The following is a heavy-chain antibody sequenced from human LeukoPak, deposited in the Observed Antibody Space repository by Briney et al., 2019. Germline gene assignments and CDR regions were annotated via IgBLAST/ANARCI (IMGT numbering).Heavy chain of an antibody. CDR2: ISGSSTYI. Sequence: GGVLGLSCAASGFTPNSYTMNLGRPAPGGGLGWGSSISGSSTYIYYADSLKGRFTISRDNAKNSLYLQMNSLRAEDTAVYYCARDSAAAAGTPDYWGQGTLVTVSS. CDR1: GFTPNSYT. V-gene: IGHV3-21*01. D-gene: IGHD6-13*01. J-gene: IGHJ4*02. CDR3: ARDSAAAAGTPDY.